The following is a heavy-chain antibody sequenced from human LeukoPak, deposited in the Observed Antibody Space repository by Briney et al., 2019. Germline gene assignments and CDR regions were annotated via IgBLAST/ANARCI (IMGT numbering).Heavy chain of an antibody. D-gene: IGHD6-19*01. CDR1: GFIFSSYA. CDR2: ISGSGGST. Sequence: QSGGSLRLSCAASGFIFSSYAMHWVRQAPGKGLEWVSAISGSGGSTYYADSVKGRFTISRDNSKNTLYLQMNSLRAEDTAVYYCAKIVAPTVAGHYYFDYWGQGTLVTVSS. CDR3: AKIVAPTVAGHYYFDY. J-gene: IGHJ4*02. V-gene: IGHV3-23*01.